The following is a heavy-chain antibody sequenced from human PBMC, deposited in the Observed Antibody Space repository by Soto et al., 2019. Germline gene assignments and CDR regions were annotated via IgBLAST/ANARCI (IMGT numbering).Heavy chain of an antibody. D-gene: IGHD2-15*01. CDR3: ARGPYAGHYCSGGSCYSGSGNYYYYYMDV. CDR2: IYYSGST. V-gene: IGHV4-31*03. Sequence: SETLSLTCTVSGGSISSGGYYWSWIRQHPGKGLEWIGYIYYSGSTYYNPSLKSRVTISVDTSKNQFSLKLSSVTAADTAVYYCARGPYAGHYCSGGSCYSGSGNYYYYYMDVWGKGTTVTVSS. J-gene: IGHJ6*03. CDR1: GGSISSGGYY.